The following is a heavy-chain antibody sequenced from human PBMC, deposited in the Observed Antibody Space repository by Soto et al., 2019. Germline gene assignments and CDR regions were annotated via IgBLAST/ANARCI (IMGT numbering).Heavy chain of an antibody. CDR2: ISPDGGSE. V-gene: IGHV3-30-3*01. CDR3: AKGPSHGAFDI. Sequence: GGSLRLSCAASGFTFSSCAMHWVRQAPGKGPQWVAHISPDGGSEYWADSVKGRFTISRDNGKNTVYLQLNSLRAEDTAVYYCAKGPSHGAFDIWGQGTMVTVSS. CDR1: GFTFSSCA. J-gene: IGHJ3*02.